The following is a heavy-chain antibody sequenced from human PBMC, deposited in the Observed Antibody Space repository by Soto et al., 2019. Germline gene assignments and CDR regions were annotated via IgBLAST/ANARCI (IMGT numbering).Heavy chain of an antibody. Sequence: EVQLVDSGGGLVTPGGSLRLSCAASGFAFSHAWMSWVRRVPGKGLEWIGRIQSKIDNGTTDYAAPLKERFIISRDDSKNTVFLQIHRLRPEDTGVYYCTTLALLYFGIDVWGQGTTVTVSS. D-gene: IGHD3-10*01. CDR2: IQSKIDNGTT. J-gene: IGHJ6*02. V-gene: IGHV3-15*01. CDR3: TTLALLYFGIDV. CDR1: GFAFSHAW.